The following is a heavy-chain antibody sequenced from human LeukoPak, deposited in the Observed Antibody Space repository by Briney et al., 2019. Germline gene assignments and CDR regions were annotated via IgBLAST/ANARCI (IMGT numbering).Heavy chain of an antibody. J-gene: IGHJ4*02. CDR1: GFTFSSYA. D-gene: IGHD3-10*01. CDR3: ARDRSPLHTYYHGSGSLPFDY. V-gene: IGHV3-23*01. Sequence: PGGSLRLSCAASGFTFSSYAMSWVRQAPGKGLEWVSAISGSGGSTYYTDFVKGRFTISRDNAKNSLYLQMNSLRAEDTAVYYCARDRSPLHTYYHGSGSLPFDYWGQGTLVTVSS. CDR2: ISGSGGST.